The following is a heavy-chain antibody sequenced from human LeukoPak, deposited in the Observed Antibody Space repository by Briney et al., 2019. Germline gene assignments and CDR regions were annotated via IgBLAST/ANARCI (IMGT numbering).Heavy chain of an antibody. Sequence: PGGSLRLSCAASGITFSTSGMHWVRQAPGKGLEWVAVIWYDGSQKYYADSVKGRFTISRDNSKDTLFLRMNSLTLEDTAVYYCAKDTGHLILGDYWGQGTLVIVSS. D-gene: IGHD7-27*01. CDR1: GITFSTSG. CDR3: AKDTGHLILGDY. J-gene: IGHJ4*02. CDR2: IWYDGSQK. V-gene: IGHV3-33*06.